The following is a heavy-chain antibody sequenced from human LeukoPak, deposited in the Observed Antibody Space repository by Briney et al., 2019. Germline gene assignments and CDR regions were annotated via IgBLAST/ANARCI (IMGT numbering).Heavy chain of an antibody. J-gene: IGHJ4*02. CDR1: GYIFISYG. Sequence: ASVKVSCKASGYIFISYGINWVRQAPGQGLEWMGWISTYNGHTNFTQKFQDRVTLTTDTSTNTAYMELRGLRSDDTAVYCCARDDYYYDSVGYYYLDYWGQGTLVTVSS. CDR2: ISTYNGHT. V-gene: IGHV1-18*04. CDR3: ARDDYYYDSVGYYYLDY. D-gene: IGHD3-22*01.